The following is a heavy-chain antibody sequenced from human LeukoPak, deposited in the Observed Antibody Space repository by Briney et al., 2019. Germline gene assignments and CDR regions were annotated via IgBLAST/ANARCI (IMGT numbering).Heavy chain of an antibody. D-gene: IGHD1-14*01. V-gene: IGHV1-69*05. J-gene: IGHJ4*02. CDR2: ITPIFGTA. CDR3: ARDYYNGVMMD. Sequence: SVKVSCKASGGTFSSYAISWVRQAPGQGLEWMGRITPIFGTANYAQKFQGRVTITTDESTSTAYMELSSLRSEDTAVYYCARDYYNGVMMDWGQGTLVTVSS. CDR1: GGTFSSYA.